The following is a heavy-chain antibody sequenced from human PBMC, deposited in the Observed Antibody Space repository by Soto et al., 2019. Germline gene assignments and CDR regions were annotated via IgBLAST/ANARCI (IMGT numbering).Heavy chain of an antibody. CDR2: ISGSGGST. Sequence: EVQLLESGGGLVQPGGSLRLSCAASGFTFSSYAMSWVRQAPGKGLEWVSAISGSGGSTYYADSVKGRFTISRDNSKNXXYLQMNSLRAEDTAVYYCAKVPLLWFGELFPSSVHWGQGTLVTVSS. D-gene: IGHD3-10*01. CDR3: AKVPLLWFGELFPSSVH. J-gene: IGHJ4*02. V-gene: IGHV3-23*01. CDR1: GFTFSSYA.